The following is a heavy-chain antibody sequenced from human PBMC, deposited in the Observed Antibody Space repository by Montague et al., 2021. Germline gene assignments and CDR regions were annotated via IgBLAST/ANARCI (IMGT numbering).Heavy chain of an antibody. Sequence: SEILSLTCTVSSGSIFHAHWSWVRQPPGKGLEWLGSMFYGGATSNNPSLKSRVTMSIDTSTNQLSLKLSFVTAADTAVYYCAKQDYFVSGTSYKGFDPWGQGTLVTVSS. V-gene: IGHV4-59*08. CDR1: SGSIFHAH. J-gene: IGHJ5*02. D-gene: IGHD3-10*01. CDR3: AKQDYFVSGTSYKGFDP. CDR2: MFYGGAT.